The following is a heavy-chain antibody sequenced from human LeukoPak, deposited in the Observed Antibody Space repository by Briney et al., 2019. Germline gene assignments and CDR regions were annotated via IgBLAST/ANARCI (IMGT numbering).Heavy chain of an antibody. CDR2: IYYSGST. V-gene: IGHV4-59*12. CDR1: GGSIISYY. J-gene: IGHJ4*02. D-gene: IGHD3-10*01. CDR3: ARSYGSGRILGY. Sequence: SETLSLTCTVSGGSIISYYWSWIRQPPGKGLEWIGYIYYSGSTNYNPSLKSRVTISVDTSKNQFSLQLNSVTPEDTAVYYCARSYGSGRILGYWGQGTLVTVSS.